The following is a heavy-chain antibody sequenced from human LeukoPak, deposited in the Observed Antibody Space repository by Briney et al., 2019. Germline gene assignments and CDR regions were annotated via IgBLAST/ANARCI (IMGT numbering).Heavy chain of an antibody. Sequence: GGSLRLSCAASGFTVSSNYMSWVRQAPGKGLEWVSVIYSGGSTFYADSVKGRFTISRDISKNTLYLQMNSLRAEDTAVYYCARHGSITMVRGRLRYYYMDVWGKGTTATISS. V-gene: IGHV3-53*01. J-gene: IGHJ6*03. CDR1: GFTVSSNY. CDR3: ARHGSITMVRGRLRYYYMDV. D-gene: IGHD3-10*01. CDR2: IYSGGST.